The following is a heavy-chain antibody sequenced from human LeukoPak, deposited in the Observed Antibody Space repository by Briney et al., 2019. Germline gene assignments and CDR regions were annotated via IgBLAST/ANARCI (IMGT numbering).Heavy chain of an antibody. J-gene: IGHJ4*02. CDR2: IYHSGNT. CDR1: GYSISTSYY. V-gene: IGHV4-38-2*02. Sequence: SETLSLTCTVSGYSISTSYYWGLIRQPPGKGLEWIGSIYHSGNTYYNPSLKSRVTISVDTSKNQFSLKLNSVTAADTAVYYCARAGYGDSDFDYWGQGTLVTVSS. D-gene: IGHD4-17*01. CDR3: ARAGYGDSDFDY.